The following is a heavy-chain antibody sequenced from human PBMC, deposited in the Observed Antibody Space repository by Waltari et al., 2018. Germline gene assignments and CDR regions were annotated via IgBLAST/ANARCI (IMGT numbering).Heavy chain of an antibody. V-gene: IGHV3-64*07. J-gene: IGHJ5*02. Sequence: EVQLVESGGGLVQPGGSLRLSCAASGFTFRSYAMHWIRQAPGKGLEYVSAISSNGGSTYYADSVKGRFTISRDNSKNTLYHQMGSLRAEDMAVYYCARDASGSRNWFDPWGQGTLVTVSS. D-gene: IGHD1-26*01. CDR1: GFTFRSYA. CDR3: ARDASGSRNWFDP. CDR2: ISSNGGST.